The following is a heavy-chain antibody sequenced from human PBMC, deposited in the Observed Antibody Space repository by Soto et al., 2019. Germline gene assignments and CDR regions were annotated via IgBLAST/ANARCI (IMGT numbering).Heavy chain of an antibody. CDR3: AKDRVESGLGEVDY. D-gene: IGHD3-16*01. CDR1: GFTFSSHG. V-gene: IGHV3-30*18. J-gene: IGHJ4*02. Sequence: LRLSCAASGFTFSSHGMHWVRQAPGKGLEWMAVISYDGSKKYYVDSVKGRFTISRDNSKNTLYLQMNSLRAEDTAVYHCAKDRVESGLGEVDYWGQGTLVTVS. CDR2: ISYDGSKK.